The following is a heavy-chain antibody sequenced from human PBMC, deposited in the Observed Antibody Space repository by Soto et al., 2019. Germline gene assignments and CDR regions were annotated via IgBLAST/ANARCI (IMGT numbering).Heavy chain of an antibody. J-gene: IGHJ6*02. V-gene: IGHV1-18*01. CDR2: ISAYNGNT. CDR3: ARGEVTPEHYYGMDV. Sequence: ASVKVSCKASGYTFTSYGISWVRQAPGQGLEWMGWISAYNGNTNYAQKLQGRVTITADESTSTAYMELSSLRSEDTAVYYCARGEVTPEHYYGMDVWGQGTTVTVSS. D-gene: IGHD2-21*02. CDR1: GYTFTSYG.